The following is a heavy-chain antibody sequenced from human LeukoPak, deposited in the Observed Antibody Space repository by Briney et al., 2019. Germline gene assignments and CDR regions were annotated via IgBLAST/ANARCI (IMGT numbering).Heavy chain of an antibody. D-gene: IGHD2-15*01. J-gene: IGHJ4*02. CDR3: TSVLVAATIEY. CDR1: GFTFSSHW. Sequence: GGSLRLSCAASGFTFSSHWMSWVRQAPGKGLEWVGRIKSKTDGGTTDYAAPVKGRFTLSRDDSKNTLYLQMNSLKTEDTAVYYCTSVLVAATIEYWGPEGLGTVSS. V-gene: IGHV3-15*01. CDR2: IKSKTDGGTT.